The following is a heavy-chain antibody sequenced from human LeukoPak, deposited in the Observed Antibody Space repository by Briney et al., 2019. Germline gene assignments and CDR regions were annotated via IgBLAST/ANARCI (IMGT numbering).Heavy chain of an antibody. CDR1: GDSISVSDYY. Sequence: SETLSLTCTVSGDSISVSDYYWGWIRQPPGKGLEWIGSLSSSGSTFYNPSLRSRATLSLDTSKNEFSLMLSFVTAADTAVYYCARDGDISGLVGDLYFDSWGQGALVTVSS. CDR3: ARDGDISGLVGDLYFDS. V-gene: IGHV4-39*07. D-gene: IGHD3-22*01. J-gene: IGHJ4*02. CDR2: LSSSGST.